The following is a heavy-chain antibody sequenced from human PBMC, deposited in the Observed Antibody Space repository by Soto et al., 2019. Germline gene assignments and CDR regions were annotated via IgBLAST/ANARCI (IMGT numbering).Heavy chain of an antibody. D-gene: IGHD2-21*01. Sequence: QVQLQQSGPGLVKPSQTLSLTCAISGDSVSSNSAAWNWIRQSPSRGLEWLGRTYYRSKWYNDYAVSVKSGMTINPHRYKIQFTLQRNAVTHDDTHVYYCVRDRGDGYYLYYQYSGMDVWGQGTTVTVSS. CDR1: GDSVSSNSAA. V-gene: IGHV6-1*01. CDR2: TYYRSKWYN. CDR3: VRDRGDGYYLYYQYSGMDV. J-gene: IGHJ6*02.